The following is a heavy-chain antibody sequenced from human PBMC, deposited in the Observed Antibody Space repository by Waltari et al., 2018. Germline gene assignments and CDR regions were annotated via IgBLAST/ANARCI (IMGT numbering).Heavy chain of an antibody. CDR3: ARWESGSRAFHI. D-gene: IGHD5-12*01. CDR1: GVSVSNYF. V-gene: IGHV4-4*08. CDR2: IRSSGDT. J-gene: IGHJ3*02. Sequence: QVQLQESGPGLVKSSETLSLTCSVSGVSVSNYFWNWVRQAPGKGPEWIGYIRSSGDTKQNPSLKSRVTISVDTSRNEFSLRLSSVTAADTAIYYCARWESGSRAFHIWGRGTLVTVSS.